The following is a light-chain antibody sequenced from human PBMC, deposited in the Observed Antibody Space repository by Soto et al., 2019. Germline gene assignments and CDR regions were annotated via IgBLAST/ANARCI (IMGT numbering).Light chain of an antibody. CDR3: QQRKNWPPWT. J-gene: IGKJ1*01. CDR2: DAS. V-gene: IGKV3-11*01. Sequence: EIVLTQSPATLSLSPGERATLSCRAGQSVSSYLAWYQQKPGQAPRLLIYDASNRATGIPARFSGSGSGTDFTLTISSLEPEDFAVYYCQQRKNWPPWTFGQGTKVEIK. CDR1: QSVSSY.